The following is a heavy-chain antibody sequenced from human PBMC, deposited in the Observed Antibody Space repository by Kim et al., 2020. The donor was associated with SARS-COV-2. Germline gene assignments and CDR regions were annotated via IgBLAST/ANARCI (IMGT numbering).Heavy chain of an antibody. D-gene: IGHD3-22*01. J-gene: IGHJ6*02. CDR2: ISAYNGNT. CDR1: GYTFTSYG. V-gene: IGHV1-18*04. CDR3: ARESYDSSGYYYVTQAYGMDV. Sequence: ASVKVSCKASGYTFTSYGISWVRQAPGQGLEWMGWISAYNGNTNYAQKLQGRVTMTTDTSTSTAYMELRSLRSDDTAVYYCARESYDSSGYYYVTQAYGMDVWGQGTTVTVSS.